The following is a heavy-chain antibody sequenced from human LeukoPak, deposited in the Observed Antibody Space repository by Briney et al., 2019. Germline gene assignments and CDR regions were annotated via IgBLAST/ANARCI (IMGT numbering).Heavy chain of an antibody. CDR2: SIGSGGSA. CDR1: GFTFSTYT. CDR3: AKAQGGTNGLLDN. D-gene: IGHD3-16*01. Sequence: PGGSLRLSCVASGFTFSTYTMNWIRQAPGKGLEWVSGSIGSGGSAFYADSVKGRFSISRDTSKNTLFLHMNNLRAGDTAVYYCAKAQGGTNGLLDNWGQGTLVTVSS. J-gene: IGHJ4*02. V-gene: IGHV3-23*01.